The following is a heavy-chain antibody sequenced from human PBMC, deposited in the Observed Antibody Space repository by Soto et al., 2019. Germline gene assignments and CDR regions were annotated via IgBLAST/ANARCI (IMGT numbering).Heavy chain of an antibody. J-gene: IGHJ4*02. CDR2: IWYDGSNK. D-gene: IGHD2-15*01. V-gene: IGHV3-33*01. CDR1: GFTFSSYG. CDR3: ARDRDGGGFDY. Sequence: QVQLVESGGGVVQPGRSLRLSCAASGFTFSSYGMHWVRQAPGKGLEWVAVIWYDGSNKYYADSVKGRFTISRDNSKNTLDLQMNSLRAEDTAVYYWARDRDGGGFDYWGQGTLVTVSS.